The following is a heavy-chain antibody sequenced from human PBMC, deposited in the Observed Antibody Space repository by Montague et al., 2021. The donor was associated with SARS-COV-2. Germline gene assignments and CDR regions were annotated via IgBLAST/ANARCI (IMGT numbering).Heavy chain of an antibody. CDR1: GFTFSSYE. J-gene: IGHJ6*02. CDR3: ARERIVVVYYYYGMDV. V-gene: IGHV3-48*03. Sequence: SLRLSCAASGFTFSSYEMNWVRQAPGKGLEWVSYISSSGSTIYYADSVKGRFTISRDNAKNSLYLQMNSLRAEDTAVYYCARERIVVVYYYYGMDVWGQGTTVTGSS. D-gene: IGHD2-2*01. CDR2: ISSSGSTI.